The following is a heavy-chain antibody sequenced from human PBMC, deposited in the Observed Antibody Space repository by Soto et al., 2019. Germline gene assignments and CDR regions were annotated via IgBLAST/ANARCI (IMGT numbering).Heavy chain of an antibody. D-gene: IGHD3-22*01. J-gene: IGHJ4*02. CDR1: GYTFTSYG. V-gene: IGHV1-18*04. Sequence: GASVKVSCKASGYTFTSYGISWVRQAPGQGLEWMGWISTFHGNTNYAQKFQGSVTMTTDTSTSTAYMELRGLTSDDTAIYYCARDTYDTTGYPLEYWGQGTLVTVLL. CDR2: ISTFHGNT. CDR3: ARDTYDTTGYPLEY.